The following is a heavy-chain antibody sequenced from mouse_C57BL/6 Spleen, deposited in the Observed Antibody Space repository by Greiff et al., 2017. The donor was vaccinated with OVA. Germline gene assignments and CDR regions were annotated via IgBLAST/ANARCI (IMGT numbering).Heavy chain of an antibody. CDR2: IYPGVGDT. J-gene: IGHJ4*01. CDR1: GYAFSSYW. CDR3: ARADYYAMDY. V-gene: IGHV1-80*01. Sequence: QVQLQQSGAELVKPGVSVKISCKASGYAFSSYWMNWVKQRPGKGLEWIGQIYPGVGDTNYNGKFKGKATLTADKSSSTAYMQLSSLTSEDSAVYFCARADYYAMDYWGQGTSVTVSS.